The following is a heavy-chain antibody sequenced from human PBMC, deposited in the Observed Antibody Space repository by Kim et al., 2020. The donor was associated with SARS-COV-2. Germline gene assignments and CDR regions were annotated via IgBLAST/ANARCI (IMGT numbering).Heavy chain of an antibody. CDR2: MNNRGNP. CDR1: GFTVSAYA. CDR3: ANDPPSSGWPAFES. Sequence: GGSLRLSCAASGFTVSAYAMDWVRQAPGEGLEWVAAMNNRGNPYYGDSAKGRFTISIDSSKNTEILQMEGLQTEETALYYCANDPPSSGWPAFESWGQGT. J-gene: IGHJ5*01. D-gene: IGHD6-19*01. V-gene: IGHV3-23*01.